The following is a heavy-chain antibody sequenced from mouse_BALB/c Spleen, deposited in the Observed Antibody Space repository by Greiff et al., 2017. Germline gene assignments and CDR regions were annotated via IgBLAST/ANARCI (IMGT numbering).Heavy chain of an antibody. J-gene: IGHJ2*01. CDR3: AREDYYGYPDY. CDR1: GFTFTDYY. D-gene: IGHD1-2*01. CDR2: IRNKANGYTT. V-gene: IGHV7-3*02. Sequence: EVKLVESGGGLVQPGGSLRLSCATSGFTFTDYYMSWVRQPPGKALEWLGFIRNKANGYTTEYSASVKGRFTISRDNSQSILYLQMNTLRAEDSATYYCAREDYYGYPDYWGQGTTLTVSS.